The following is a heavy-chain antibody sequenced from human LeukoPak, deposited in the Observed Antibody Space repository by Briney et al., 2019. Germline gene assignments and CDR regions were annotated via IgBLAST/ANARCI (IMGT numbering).Heavy chain of an antibody. D-gene: IGHD2-21*01. Sequence: SETLSLTCTVSGGSISSSSYYWGWIRQPPGKGLEWIGSIYYSGSTYYNPSLKSRVTISVDTSKNQFSLKLSSVTAADTAVYYCAKDPGLWWFSEGGTGFDYWGQGTLVTVSS. CDR3: AKDPGLWWFSEGGTGFDY. CDR2: IYYSGST. CDR1: GGSISSSSYY. V-gene: IGHV4-39*02. J-gene: IGHJ4*02.